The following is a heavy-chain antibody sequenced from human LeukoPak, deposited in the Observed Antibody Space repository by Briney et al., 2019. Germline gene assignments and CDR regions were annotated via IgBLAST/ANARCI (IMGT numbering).Heavy chain of an antibody. J-gene: IGHJ6*03. CDR3: ARDAIVVVTASRGDYYYYMDV. CDR2: IYYSGST. Sequence: SETLSLTCAVYGESFSDYYWSWIRQPPGKGLEWIGSIYYSGSTYYNPSLKSRVTISVDTSKNQFSLKLSSVTAADTAVYYCARDAIVVVTASRGDYYYYMDVWGKGTTVTVSS. V-gene: IGHV4-34*01. D-gene: IGHD2-21*02. CDR1: GESFSDYY.